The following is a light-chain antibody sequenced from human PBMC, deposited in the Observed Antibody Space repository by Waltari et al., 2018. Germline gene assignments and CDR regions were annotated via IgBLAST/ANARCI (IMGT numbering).Light chain of an antibody. CDR3: QVWDSSSDHPYV. J-gene: IGLJ1*01. CDR1: NIGSKR. Sequence: SYVLTQPPSVSVAPGQTARITCGGNNIGSKRVHWYQQKPGQAPGLVVYDDSDRPSGIPERFSGSNSGNTATLTISRVEAGDEADYYCQVWDSSSDHPYVFGTGTKVTVL. V-gene: IGLV3-21*02. CDR2: DDS.